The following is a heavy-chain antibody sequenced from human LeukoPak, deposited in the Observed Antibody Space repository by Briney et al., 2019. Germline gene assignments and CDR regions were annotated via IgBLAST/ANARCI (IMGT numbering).Heavy chain of an antibody. J-gene: IGHJ4*02. CDR3: ARSWFGDLYYFDY. D-gene: IGHD3-10*01. CDR1: GFTFSSYS. V-gene: IGHV3-21*01. Sequence: GSLRPSCAASGFTFSSYSMNWVRQAPGKGLEWVSSISSSSSYIYYADSVKGRFTISRDNAKNSLYLQMNSLRAEDTAVYYCARSWFGDLYYFDYWGQGTLVTVSS. CDR2: ISSSSSYI.